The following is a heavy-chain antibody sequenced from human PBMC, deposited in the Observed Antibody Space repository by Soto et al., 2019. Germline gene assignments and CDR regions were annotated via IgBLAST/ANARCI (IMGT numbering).Heavy chain of an antibody. CDR2: MYVTGST. Sequence: LSLTCTGSGGSINSLYWSLVRQPAGNGLEWMGRMYVTGSTNYNPSLKNRVSMSLDTSKNQFSLKLSSLTAADTAVYYCARDHHYYGSGDSNPFDSWGQGTLVTVSS. CDR3: ARDHHYYGSGDSNPFDS. D-gene: IGHD3-10*01. CDR1: GGSINSLY. J-gene: IGHJ4*02. V-gene: IGHV4-4*07.